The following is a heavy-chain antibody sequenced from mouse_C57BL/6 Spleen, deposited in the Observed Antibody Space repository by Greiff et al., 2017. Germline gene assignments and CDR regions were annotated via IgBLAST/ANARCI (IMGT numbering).Heavy chain of an antibody. CDR3: ARGYYGYGGFDY. Sequence: EVQLQQSGPELVKPGASVKISCKASGYTFTDYYMNWVKQSHGKSLEWIGDINPNYGGTSYNQKFKGKATLTVDKSSSTAYMELRSLTSEDSAVYYCARGYYGYGGFDYWGQGTTLTVSS. V-gene: IGHV1-26*01. J-gene: IGHJ2*01. CDR2: INPNYGGT. CDR1: GYTFTDYY. D-gene: IGHD2-2*01.